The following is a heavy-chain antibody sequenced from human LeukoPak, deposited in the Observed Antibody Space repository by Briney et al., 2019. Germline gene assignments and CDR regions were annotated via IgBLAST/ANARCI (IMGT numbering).Heavy chain of an antibody. CDR3: ARDTSRVRYYDSSGYYTVDYFDY. Sequence: SETLSLTCTVSGGSISSYYWSWIRQPAGKGLEWIGRIYTSGSTNYNPSLKSRVTMSVDTSKNQFSLKLSSVTAADTAVYYCARDTSRVRYYDSSGYYTVDYFDYWGQGTLATVSS. CDR2: IYTSGST. CDR1: GGSISSYY. J-gene: IGHJ4*02. V-gene: IGHV4-4*07. D-gene: IGHD3-22*01.